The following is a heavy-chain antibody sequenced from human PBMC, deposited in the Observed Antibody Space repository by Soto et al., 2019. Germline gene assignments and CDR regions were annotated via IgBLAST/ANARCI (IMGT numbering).Heavy chain of an antibody. CDR3: AKVFYYYDSSGYYYFDY. J-gene: IGHJ4*02. Sequence: GGSLRLSCAASGFTFSSYAVSWVRQAPGKGPEWISSISGSGSTIYYADSVKGRFTISRDNSKNTLYLQMSSLRAEDTAVYYCAKVFYYYDSSGYYYFDYWGQGTLVTVS. CDR2: ISGSGSTI. D-gene: IGHD3-22*01. CDR1: GFTFSSYA. V-gene: IGHV3-23*01.